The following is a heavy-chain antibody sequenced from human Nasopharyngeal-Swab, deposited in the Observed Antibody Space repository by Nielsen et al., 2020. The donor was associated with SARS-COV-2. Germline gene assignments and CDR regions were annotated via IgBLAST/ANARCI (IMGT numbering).Heavy chain of an antibody. D-gene: IGHD3-3*01. J-gene: IGHJ4*02. CDR2: IYSGGSST. V-gene: IGHV3-23*03. CDR3: AKWSHYDFWSGYSN. CDR1: GFTFSSYA. Sequence: GGSLRLSCAASGFTFSSYAMSWVRQAPGKGLEWVSVIYSGGSSTYYADFVKGRFTISRDNSKNTLYLQMNSLRAEDTAVYYCAKWSHYDFWSGYSNWGQGTLVTVSS.